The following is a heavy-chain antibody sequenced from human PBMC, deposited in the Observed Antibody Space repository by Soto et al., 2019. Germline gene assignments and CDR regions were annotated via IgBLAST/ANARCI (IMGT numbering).Heavy chain of an antibody. CDR2: ISGSAGST. Sequence: EVQLLESGGGLVQPGGSLRLSCAASGFTFSSYAMSWVRQGPGKGLEWVSDISGSAGSTYYANSVKGRFTISRDNSKNTLYLQMNSLRAEDTAVYYCAQDRGSDWYKFFHYWGQGTLVTVSS. CDR3: AQDRGSDWYKFFHY. J-gene: IGHJ4*02. D-gene: IGHD6-19*01. CDR1: GFTFSSYA. V-gene: IGHV3-23*01.